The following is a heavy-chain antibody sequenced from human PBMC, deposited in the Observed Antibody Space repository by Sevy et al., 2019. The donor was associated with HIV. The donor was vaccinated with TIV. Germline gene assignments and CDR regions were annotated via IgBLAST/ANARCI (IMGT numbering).Heavy chain of an antibody. CDR2: ISYSWST. D-gene: IGHD1-26*01. J-gene: IGHJ3*01. CDR1: GGSISSGGYF. CDR3: ARATNLNAFDF. V-gene: IGHV4-31*03. Sequence: SETLSLTCTVSGGSISSGGYFWTWIRQHPRKGLEWIGSISYSWSTYYAPSLKSRVTISVDTSKNQFSLKLSSVTAADTAVYFCARATNLNAFDFWGQGTIVTVSS.